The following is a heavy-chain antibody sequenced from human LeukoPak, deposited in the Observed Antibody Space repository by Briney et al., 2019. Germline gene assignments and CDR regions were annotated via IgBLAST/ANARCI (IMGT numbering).Heavy chain of an antibody. J-gene: IGHJ4*02. CDR2: ISYDGSNK. V-gene: IGHV3-30-3*01. CDR3: ARDEWYSSSQRLDY. CDR1: GFTFSSYA. D-gene: IGHD6-13*01. Sequence: QPGRSLRLSCAASGFTFSSYAMHWVRQAPGKGLEWVAVISYDGSNKYYADSVKGRFTISRDNSKNTLYLQMNSLRAEDTAVYYCARDEWYSSSQRLDYWGQGTLVTVSS.